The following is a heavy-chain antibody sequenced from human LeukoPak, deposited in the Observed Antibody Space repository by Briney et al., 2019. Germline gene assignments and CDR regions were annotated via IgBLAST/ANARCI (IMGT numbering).Heavy chain of an antibody. CDR3: ARGGYSGYQTTYYFDY. J-gene: IGHJ4*02. D-gene: IGHD5-12*01. CDR2: IYYSGST. V-gene: IGHV4-30-4*01. CDR1: GGSISSGDYY. Sequence: SQTLSLTCTVSGGSISSGDYYWSWIRQPPGKGLEWIGYIYYSGSTYYNPSLKSRVTISVDTSKNQFSLKLSSATAADTAVYYCARGGYSGYQTTYYFDYWGQGTLVTVSS.